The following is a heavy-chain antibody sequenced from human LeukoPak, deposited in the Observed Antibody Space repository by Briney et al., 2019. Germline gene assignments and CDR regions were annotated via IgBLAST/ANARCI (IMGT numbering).Heavy chain of an antibody. CDR2: ISSSGSTI. CDR3: AKGNGYYGSGSGALIDY. D-gene: IGHD3-10*01. CDR1: GFTFSDYY. Sequence: PGGSLRLSCAASGFTFSDYYMSWIRQAPGKGLEWVSYISSSGSTIYYADSVKGRFTISRDNSKNTLYLQMNSLRAEDAAVYYCAKGNGYYGSGSGALIDYWGQGTLVTVSS. J-gene: IGHJ4*02. V-gene: IGHV3-11*01.